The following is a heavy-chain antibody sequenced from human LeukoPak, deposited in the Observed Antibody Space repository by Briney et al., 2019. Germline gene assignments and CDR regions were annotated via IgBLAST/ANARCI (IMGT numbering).Heavy chain of an antibody. Sequence: SETLSLTCTVSGGSISSDYWSWIRQPPGKGLEWIGYIYYRGSTNYNPSLKSRVTISVDTSKNQFSLKLSSVTAADTAVYYCAREPYYYDSSGYPNYFDYWGQGTLVTVSS. CDR2: IYYRGST. D-gene: IGHD3-22*01. V-gene: IGHV4-59*01. J-gene: IGHJ4*02. CDR3: AREPYYYDSSGYPNYFDY. CDR1: GGSISSDY.